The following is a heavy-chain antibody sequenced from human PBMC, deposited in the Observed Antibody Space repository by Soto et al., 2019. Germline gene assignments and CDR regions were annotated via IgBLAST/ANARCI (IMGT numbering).Heavy chain of an antibody. D-gene: IGHD1-7*01. CDR2: IIPIFGTA. CDR1: GGTFSSYA. V-gene: IGHV1-69*06. Sequence: QVQLVQSGAEVKKPGSSVKVSCKASGGTFSSYAISWVRQAPGQGLEWMGGIIPIFGTANYAQKFQGRVTITADKSTSTAYMELSSLRSEDTALYYCARDRTGTTSYYYGMYVWGQGTTVTFSS. J-gene: IGHJ6*02. CDR3: ARDRTGTTSYYYGMYV.